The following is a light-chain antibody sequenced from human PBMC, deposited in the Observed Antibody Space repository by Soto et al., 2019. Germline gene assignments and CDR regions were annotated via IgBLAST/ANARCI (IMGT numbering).Light chain of an antibody. V-gene: IGLV2-14*01. CDR2: AVN. CDR3: CSYTSSSTLDV. J-gene: IGLJ1*01. CDR1: NSDIGGYNY. Sequence: QSVLTQPASVSGSPGQSITISCTGTNSDIGGYNYVSWYQQHPGKAPKVMIYAVNNRPSGVSNRFSGSKSGNTASLTISGLQAEDEADYYCCSYTSSSTLDVFGTGTKVTVL.